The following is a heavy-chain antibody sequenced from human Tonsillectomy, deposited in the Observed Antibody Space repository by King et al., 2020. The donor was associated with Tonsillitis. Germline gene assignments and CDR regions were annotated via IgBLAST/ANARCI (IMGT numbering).Heavy chain of an antibody. CDR1: GFTFSNAW. CDR3: TTYGSGWS. Sequence: VQLVESGGGLVKPGGSLRLSYAASGFTFSNAWMSWVRQAPGKGPEWVGRIKSKAVGGTTDYAAPVNGRFTISRDDSKNTLYLQMNSLKTEDTAVYYCTTYGSGWSWGQGTLVTVSS. J-gene: IGHJ5*02. CDR2: IKSKAVGGTT. D-gene: IGHD6-19*01. V-gene: IGHV3-15*01.